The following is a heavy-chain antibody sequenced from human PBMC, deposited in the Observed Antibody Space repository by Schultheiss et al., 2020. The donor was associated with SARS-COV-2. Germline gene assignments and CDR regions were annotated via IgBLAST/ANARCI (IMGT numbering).Heavy chain of an antibody. J-gene: IGHJ4*02. CDR1: GFTFSSYA. Sequence: GGSLRLSCAASGFTFSSYAMHWVRQAPGKGLEWVAVIWYDGSNKYYADSVKGRFTISRDNSKNTLYLQMNSLRAEDTAVYYCARHGVEMALDYWGQGTLVTVSS. V-gene: IGHV3-30*04. CDR2: IWYDGSNK. CDR3: ARHGVEMALDY. D-gene: IGHD5-24*01.